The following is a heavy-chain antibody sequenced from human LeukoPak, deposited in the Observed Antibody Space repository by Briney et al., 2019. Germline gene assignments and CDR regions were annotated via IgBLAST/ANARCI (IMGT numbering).Heavy chain of an antibody. J-gene: IGHJ4*02. D-gene: IGHD6-19*01. Sequence: GTSLRLSCVASGFTFSIYGMHWVRQAPGKGLEWVAAIWEDGTNIYYADSVKGRFTISRDNSKNTLYLQMNSLRVEDTAVYYCARVGYNSGWYEYWGQGTLVTVSS. CDR3: ARVGYNSGWYEY. V-gene: IGHV3-33*01. CDR1: GFTFSIYG. CDR2: IWEDGTNI.